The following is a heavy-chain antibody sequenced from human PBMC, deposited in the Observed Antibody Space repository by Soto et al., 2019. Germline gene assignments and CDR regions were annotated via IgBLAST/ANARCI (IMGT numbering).Heavy chain of an antibody. CDR2: IYYSGST. V-gene: IGHV4-31*03. Sequence: PSETLSLTCTVSGGSISSGGYYWSWIRQHPGKGLEWIGYIYYSGSTYYNPSLKSRVTISVDTSKNQFSLKLSSVTAADTAVYYCARGYSSSTSDTDSTDMDTWAQGTTLPVS. J-gene: IGHJ6*02. CDR3: ARGYSSSTSDTDSTDMDT. D-gene: IGHD6-6*01. CDR1: GGSISSGGYY.